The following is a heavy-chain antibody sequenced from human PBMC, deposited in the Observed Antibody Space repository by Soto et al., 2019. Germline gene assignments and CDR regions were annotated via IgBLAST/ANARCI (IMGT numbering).Heavy chain of an antibody. CDR2: IIPIFGSA. CDR1: GGTFSRYA. Sequence: SVKVSCKASGGTFSRYAISWVRQAPGQGLEWMGGIIPIFGSANYAQKFQGRVTITADESTTTSYMELSSLRSEDTAVYYCARMFSGDYTFFFAYWGQGTLVTVSS. CDR3: ARMFSGDYTFFFAY. D-gene: IGHD4-17*01. J-gene: IGHJ4*02. V-gene: IGHV1-69*13.